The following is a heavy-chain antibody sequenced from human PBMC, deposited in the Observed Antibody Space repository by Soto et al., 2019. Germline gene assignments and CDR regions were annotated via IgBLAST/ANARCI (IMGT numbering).Heavy chain of an antibody. V-gene: IGHV1-58*01. D-gene: IGHD2-15*01. CDR2: IVVGSGNT. CDR3: AAADRTVVTSYYYGLDV. Sequence: SVKVSCKASGFTFNSSAVQWVRQARGQRLEWIGWIVVGSGNTIYAQTFQGRVTITRDMSASTAYMQLSSLRAEGTAVYYCAAADRTVVTSYYYGLDVWGQGTTVTVSS. CDR1: GFTFNSSA. J-gene: IGHJ6*02.